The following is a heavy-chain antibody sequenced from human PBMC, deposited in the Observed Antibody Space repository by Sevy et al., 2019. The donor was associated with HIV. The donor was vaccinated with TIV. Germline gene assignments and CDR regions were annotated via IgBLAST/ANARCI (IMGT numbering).Heavy chain of an antibody. CDR2: ISAYNGNT. V-gene: IGHV1-18*01. J-gene: IGHJ6*02. D-gene: IGHD3-9*01. Sequence: ASVKVSCKASGYTFTSYGISWVQQAPGQGLEWMGWISAYNGNTNYAQKLQGRVTMTTDTSTSTAYMELRSLRSDDTAVYYCARDRRDILTGTYYYYGMDVWGQGTTVTVSS. CDR3: ARDRRDILTGTYYYYGMDV. CDR1: GYTFTSYG.